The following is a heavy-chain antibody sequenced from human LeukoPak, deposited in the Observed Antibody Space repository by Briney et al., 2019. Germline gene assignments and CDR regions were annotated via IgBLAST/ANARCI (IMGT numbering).Heavy chain of an antibody. J-gene: IGHJ4*02. Sequence: GGSLRLSCAASGFTFSSYAMTWVRQAPGKGLEWVSVIYSGGSTYYADSVKGRFTISRDNSKNTLYLQMNSLRAEDTAVYYCARDQAKGPLWGQGTLVTVSS. CDR3: ARDQAKGPL. CDR2: IYSGGST. V-gene: IGHV3-53*01. CDR1: GFTFSSYA.